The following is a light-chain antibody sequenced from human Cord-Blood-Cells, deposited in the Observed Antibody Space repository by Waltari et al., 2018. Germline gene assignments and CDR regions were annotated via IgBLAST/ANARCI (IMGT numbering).Light chain of an antibody. CDR3: CSYAGSSTWV. J-gene: IGLJ3*02. CDR1: SSDVGSYNL. V-gene: IGLV2-23*01. Sequence: QSALTQPASVSGSPGQSITLSCTGTSSDVGSYNLFSWYQQNPGKAPKLMIYEGSKRPSGVSNRFSGSKSGNTASLTISGLQAEDEADYYCCSYAGSSTWVFGGGTKLTVL. CDR2: EGS.